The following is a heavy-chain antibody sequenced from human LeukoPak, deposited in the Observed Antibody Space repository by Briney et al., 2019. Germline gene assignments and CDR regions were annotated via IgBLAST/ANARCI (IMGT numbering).Heavy chain of an antibody. V-gene: IGHV1-18*01. Sequence: GASVKVSCKASGYTFTSYGISWVRQAPGQGPEWMGWISAYNGNTNYAQKLQGRVTMTTDTSTSTAYMELRSLRSDDTAVYYCARDRGSYHTRSFDPWGQGTLVTVSS. CDR1: GYTFTSYG. J-gene: IGHJ5*02. CDR3: ARDRGSYHTRSFDP. CDR2: ISAYNGNT. D-gene: IGHD1-26*01.